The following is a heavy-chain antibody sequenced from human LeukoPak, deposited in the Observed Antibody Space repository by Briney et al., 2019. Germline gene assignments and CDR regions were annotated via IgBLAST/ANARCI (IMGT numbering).Heavy chain of an antibody. J-gene: IGHJ4*02. D-gene: IGHD1-26*01. CDR1: GYTFTGYY. Sequence: ASVTVSCKASGYTFTGYYMHWVRQAPGQGLEWMGWINPNSGGTNYAQKFQGRVTMTRDTSISTAYMELSRLRSDDTAVYYCASDPSGGSYWVKLDYWGQGTLVTVSS. CDR2: INPNSGGT. CDR3: ASDPSGGSYWVKLDY. V-gene: IGHV1-2*02.